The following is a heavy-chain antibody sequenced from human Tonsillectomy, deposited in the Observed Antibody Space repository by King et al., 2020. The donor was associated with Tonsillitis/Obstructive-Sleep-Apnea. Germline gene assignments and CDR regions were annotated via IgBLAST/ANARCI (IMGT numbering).Heavy chain of an antibody. J-gene: IGHJ5*02. CDR1: RYTFTGYY. Sequence: QLVQSGAEVKKPGASVKVSCKASRYTFTGYYMHWVRQAPGQGLEWMGWINPNIGGTNYAQKFQGRVTMTRDTSISTAYMELSRLRSDDTAVYCWSRDTVRWELPSDNWFDPWGQGTLVTVSS. CDR3: SRDTVRWELPSDNWFDP. V-gene: IGHV1-2*02. CDR2: INPNIGGT. D-gene: IGHD1-26*01.